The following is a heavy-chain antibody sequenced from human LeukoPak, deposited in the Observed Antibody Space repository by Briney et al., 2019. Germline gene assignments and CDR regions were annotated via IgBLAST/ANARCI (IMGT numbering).Heavy chain of an antibody. CDR2: IIGSGSST. Sequence: PGGSLRLSCAASGITFSSYAMSWVRQAPGKGLEWVSAIIGSGSSTYYADSVKGRFTISRDNSKNTLYLQMNSLRAEDTALYYCAKLAHIIDGWSDPGGEGTLVTVS. D-gene: IGHD2-21*01. V-gene: IGHV3-23*01. CDR1: GITFSSYA. J-gene: IGHJ5*02. CDR3: AKLAHIIDGWSDP.